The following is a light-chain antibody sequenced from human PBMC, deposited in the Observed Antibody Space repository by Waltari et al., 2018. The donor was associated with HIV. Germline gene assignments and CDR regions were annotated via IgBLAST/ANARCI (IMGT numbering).Light chain of an antibody. CDR3: FSYAGNSYLL. CDR2: EVS. Sequence: QSALTQPPSASGSPGQSVTIPCAGTSSDIGLYNFVSWYQHHPGKAPKLMISEVSRRPSGVPVRFSGSKSGNAASLTVSGLQAEDEAAYYCFSYAGNSYLLFGGGTKLTVL. V-gene: IGLV2-8*01. CDR1: SSDIGLYNF. J-gene: IGLJ2*01.